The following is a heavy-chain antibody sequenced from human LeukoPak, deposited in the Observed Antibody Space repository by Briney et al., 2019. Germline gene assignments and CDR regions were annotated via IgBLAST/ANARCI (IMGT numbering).Heavy chain of an antibody. CDR2: IFYSGTS. CDR3: ARGGLSGYYYFMDV. Sequence: PSETLSLTCTVSGGSLSSGNYYWTWIRQPPGKGLEWIGYIFYSGTSYYNPSLKSRLTISIDTSKNRFSLKLSSVTVADTAVYFCARGGLSGYYYFMDVWGQGTTVTVSS. CDR1: GGSLSSGNYY. D-gene: IGHD3-10*01. J-gene: IGHJ6*02. V-gene: IGHV4-30-4*01.